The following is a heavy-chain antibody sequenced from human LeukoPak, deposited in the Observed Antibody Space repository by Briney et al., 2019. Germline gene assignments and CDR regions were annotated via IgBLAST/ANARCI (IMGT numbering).Heavy chain of an antibody. CDR2: ITSGGDYI. V-gene: IGHV3-21*01. CDR3: ALGHYDVLAASYKWTPDY. D-gene: IGHD3-9*01. CDR1: GFTFNTFN. Sequence: NSGGSLRLSCAASGFTFNTFNMNWVRQAPGKGLEWVSSITSGGDYIYYADSVKGRFTTSRDNAKNSLSLQLNSLRVEDTAVYYCALGHYDVLAASYKWTPDYWGQGTLVTVSS. J-gene: IGHJ4*02.